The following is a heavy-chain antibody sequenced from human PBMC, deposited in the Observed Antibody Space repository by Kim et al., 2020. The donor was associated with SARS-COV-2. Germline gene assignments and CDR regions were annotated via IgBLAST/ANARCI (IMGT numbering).Heavy chain of an antibody. D-gene: IGHD2-21*01. J-gene: IGHJ4*02. Sequence: LKSRVTISVDTAKNQFSLKLSSVTAADTAVYYCARNKAAVGTVVNVPFDYWGQGTLVTVSS. CDR3: ARNKAAVGTVVNVPFDY. V-gene: IGHV4-34*01.